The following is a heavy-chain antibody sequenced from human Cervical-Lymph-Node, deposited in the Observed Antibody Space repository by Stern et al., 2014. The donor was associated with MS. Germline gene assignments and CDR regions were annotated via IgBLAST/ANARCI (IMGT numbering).Heavy chain of an antibody. CDR3: TKGIRGVIISNGMDL. Sequence: VQLVQSGGTLVQPGGSLRLSCAASGFQFVDYALHWVRQAPGKGLEWVPGISWSSVTLDYADSVKGRFTISRDNAKNSLSLQMNNLRTEDTALYYCTKGIRGVIISNGMDLWGQGTTVTVAS. CDR2: ISWSSVTL. CDR1: GFQFVDYA. D-gene: IGHD3-10*01. V-gene: IGHV3-9*01. J-gene: IGHJ6*02.